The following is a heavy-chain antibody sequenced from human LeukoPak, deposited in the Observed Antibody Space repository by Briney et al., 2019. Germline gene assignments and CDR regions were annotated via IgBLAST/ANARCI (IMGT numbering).Heavy chain of an antibody. J-gene: IGHJ4*02. Sequence: SETLSLTCTVSGGSISSSSYYWGWIRQPPGKGLEWIGSIYYSVSTYYNPSLKSRVTISVDTSKNQFYLKLSSVTAADTAVYYCARGGVVGNFDYWGQGTLVTVSS. CDR2: IYYSVST. D-gene: IGHD3-3*01. V-gene: IGHV4-39*07. CDR1: GGSISSSSYY. CDR3: ARGGVVGNFDY.